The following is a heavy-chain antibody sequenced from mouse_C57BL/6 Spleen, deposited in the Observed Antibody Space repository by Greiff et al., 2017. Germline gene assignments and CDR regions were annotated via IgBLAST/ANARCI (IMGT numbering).Heavy chain of an antibody. CDR3: ARSFYSNYGYYFDY. D-gene: IGHD2-5*01. V-gene: IGHV1-72*01. Sequence: QVQLQQPGAELVKPGASVKLSCKASGYTFTSYWMHWVKQRPGRGLEWIGRIDPYSGGTKYNAKFKSKATLTVVKPSSTADMQLSSLTSEDSAVYEVARSFYSNYGYYFDYWGQGTTRTVSS. CDR1: GYTFTSYW. CDR2: IDPYSGGT. J-gene: IGHJ2*01.